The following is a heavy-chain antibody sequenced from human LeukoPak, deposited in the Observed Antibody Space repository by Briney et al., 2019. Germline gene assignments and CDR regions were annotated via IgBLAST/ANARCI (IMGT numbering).Heavy chain of an antibody. Sequence: GESLKISCKSSGYSFSNYWIGWVRQMPGKGVEWMGIIYPGYCDPRYSASFQGQVTISPIKSISTGYLQWSSRKASDTAMYYCARAPTSVSNPYYFDYWGQEALVTVSS. J-gene: IGHJ4*02. V-gene: IGHV5-51*01. CDR2: IYPGYCDP. CDR3: ARAPTSVSNPYYFDY. D-gene: IGHD4-11*01. CDR1: GYSFSNYW.